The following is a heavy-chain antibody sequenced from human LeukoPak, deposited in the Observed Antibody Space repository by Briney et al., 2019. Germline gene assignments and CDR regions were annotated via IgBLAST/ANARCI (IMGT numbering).Heavy chain of an antibody. J-gene: IGHJ4*02. CDR1: GGTFSSYA. D-gene: IGHD1-26*01. Sequence: SVKVSCKASGGTFSSYAISWVRQAPGQGLEWMGGIIPIFGTANYAQKFQGRVTITTDESTSTAYMELSSLRSEDTAVYYCATRSRRGSYTFDYWGQGTLVTVSS. CDR3: ATRSRRGSYTFDY. CDR2: IIPIFGTA. V-gene: IGHV1-69*05.